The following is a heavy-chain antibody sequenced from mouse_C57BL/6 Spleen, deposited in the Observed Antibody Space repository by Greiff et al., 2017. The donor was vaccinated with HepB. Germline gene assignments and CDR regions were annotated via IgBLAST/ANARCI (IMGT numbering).Heavy chain of an antibody. Sequence: VKLMESGPGLVQPSQSLSITCTVSGFSLTSYGVHWVRQSPGKGLEWLGVIWSGGSTDYNAAFISRLSISKDNSKSQVFFKMNSLQADDTAIYYCAGSLLLRYLYAMDYWGQGTSVTVSS. V-gene: IGHV2-2*01. CDR2: IWSGGST. CDR1: GFSLTSYG. J-gene: IGHJ4*01. D-gene: IGHD1-1*01. CDR3: AGSLLLRYLYAMDY.